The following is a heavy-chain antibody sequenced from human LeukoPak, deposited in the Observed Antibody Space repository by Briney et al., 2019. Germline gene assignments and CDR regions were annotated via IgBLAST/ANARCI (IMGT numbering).Heavy chain of an antibody. CDR3: ARLHSTAAAGTYDY. CDR1: GFIFSDYY. D-gene: IGHD6-13*01. CDR2: ISSDSSYT. J-gene: IGHJ4*02. V-gene: IGHV3-11*06. Sequence: PGGSLRLSCAASGFIFSDYYTTWIRQAPGKGLDWISYISSDSSYTRYADSVKGRFTVSRDNAKNSLYLQMNSLRAEDTAVYYCARLHSTAAAGTYDYWGQGTLVTVSS.